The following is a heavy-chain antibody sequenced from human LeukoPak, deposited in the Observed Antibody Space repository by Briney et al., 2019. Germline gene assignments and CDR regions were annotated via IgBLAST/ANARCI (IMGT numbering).Heavy chain of an antibody. CDR2: IYYSGST. D-gene: IGHD3-22*01. CDR1: GGSISSYY. CDR3: ARPSQYYYDSSHMFGGAFDI. J-gene: IGHJ3*02. V-gene: IGHV4-59*08. Sequence: SETLSLTCTVSGGSISSYYWSWIRQPPGKGLEWIGYIYYSGSTNYNPSLKSRVTISVDTSKNQFSLKLSSVAAADTAVYYCARPSQYYYDSSHMFGGAFDIWGQGTMVTVSS.